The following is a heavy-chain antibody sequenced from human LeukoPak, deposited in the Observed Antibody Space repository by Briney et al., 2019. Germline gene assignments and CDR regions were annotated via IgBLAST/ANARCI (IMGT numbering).Heavy chain of an antibody. D-gene: IGHD6-19*01. Sequence: QTLSLTCAISGDSVSSINGAWNWIRQSPSRGLEWLGRTYFRSRWYNEFAESLKGRMTIDPDTSKNQYSLQLTSVTPEDTAVYYCARDLGNTGWYTFDYWGQGTLVTVSS. J-gene: IGHJ4*02. CDR3: ARDLGNTGWYTFDY. CDR2: TYFRSRWYN. V-gene: IGHV6-1*01. CDR1: GDSVSSINGA.